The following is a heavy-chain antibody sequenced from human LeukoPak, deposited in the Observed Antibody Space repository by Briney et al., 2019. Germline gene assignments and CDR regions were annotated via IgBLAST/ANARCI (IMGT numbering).Heavy chain of an antibody. D-gene: IGHD2-2*02. V-gene: IGHV4-38-2*01. CDR3: ASPRGTYTDY. Sequence: SETLSLTCAVSGYSISTCYFWGWIRQSPGQGLEWIGSIFHTGSTSYNPSLKSRVTLSVDTSKNEFSLKLTSVTAADTAIYYCASPRGTYTDYWGQGTLVIVSS. J-gene: IGHJ4*02. CDR2: IFHTGST. CDR1: GYSISTCYF.